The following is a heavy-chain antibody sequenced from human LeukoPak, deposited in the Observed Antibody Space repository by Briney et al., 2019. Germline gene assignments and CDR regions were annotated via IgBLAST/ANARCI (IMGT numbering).Heavy chain of an antibody. Sequence: SETLSLTCTVSGGSISSYYWSWIRQPPGRGLEWIGYIYYSGSTNYNPSLKSRVTISGDTSKNQFSLKLSSVTAADTAVYYCARDKGLAAAGHWYFDLWGRGTLVTVSS. J-gene: IGHJ2*01. CDR3: ARDKGLAAAGHWYFDL. V-gene: IGHV4-59*01. D-gene: IGHD6-13*01. CDR1: GGSISSYY. CDR2: IYYSGST.